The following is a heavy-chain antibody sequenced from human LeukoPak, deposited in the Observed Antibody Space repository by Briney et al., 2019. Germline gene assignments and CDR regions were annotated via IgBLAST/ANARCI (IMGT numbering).Heavy chain of an antibody. CDR3: ARAKDTIFGVDHAFDI. J-gene: IGHJ3*02. V-gene: IGHV4-61*02. CDR1: GGSISSGNYY. D-gene: IGHD3-3*01. CDR2: IYTSGST. Sequence: SQTLSLTCTVSGGSISSGNYYWSWIRQPAGKGLEWIGRIYTSGSTNYNPSLKSRVTISVDTSKNQFSLKLSSVTAADTAVYYCARAKDTIFGVDHAFDIWGQGTMVTVSS.